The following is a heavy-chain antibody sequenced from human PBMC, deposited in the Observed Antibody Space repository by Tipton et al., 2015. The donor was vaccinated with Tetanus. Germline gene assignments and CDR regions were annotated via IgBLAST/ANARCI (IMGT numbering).Heavy chain of an antibody. CDR3: AREGQWLGSDAFDV. V-gene: IGHV3-11*04. Sequence: SLRLSCAASGLSFSDYFMGWVRQAPGEGLEWISYISDTASTIHYADSVRGRLTISRDNAKNSLFLQMDGLRGDDTAVYYCAREGQWLGSDAFDVWGRGTMVTVSS. CDR2: ISDTASTI. J-gene: IGHJ3*01. D-gene: IGHD6-19*01. CDR1: GLSFSDYF.